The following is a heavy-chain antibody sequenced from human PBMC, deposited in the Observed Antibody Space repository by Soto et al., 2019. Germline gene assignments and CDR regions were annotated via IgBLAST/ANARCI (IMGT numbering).Heavy chain of an antibody. J-gene: IGHJ4*02. V-gene: IGHV1-18*01. CDR1: GYTFTSYG. Sequence: GASVKVSCKASGYTFTSYGISWVRQAPGQGLEWMGWISAYNGNTNYAQKLQGRVTMTTDTSTSTAYMELRSLRSDDTAVYYCARDSSGWYSTGIFDYWGQGTLVTVSS. CDR3: ARDSSGWYSTGIFDY. CDR2: ISAYNGNT. D-gene: IGHD6-19*01.